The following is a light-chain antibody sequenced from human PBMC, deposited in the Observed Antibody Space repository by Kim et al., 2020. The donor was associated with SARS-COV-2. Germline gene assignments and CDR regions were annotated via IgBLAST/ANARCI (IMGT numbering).Light chain of an antibody. Sequence: DIQMTQSPSSLSASVGDRVTITCRASQGISNYLAWYQQKPGKVPKLLIYAASTLQSGVPSRFSGSGSGRDFTLTISSLQPEDVATYFCQKYNSAPLFTFGPGTKVDIK. CDR1: QGISNY. CDR2: AAS. V-gene: IGKV1-27*01. CDR3: QKYNSAPLFT. J-gene: IGKJ3*01.